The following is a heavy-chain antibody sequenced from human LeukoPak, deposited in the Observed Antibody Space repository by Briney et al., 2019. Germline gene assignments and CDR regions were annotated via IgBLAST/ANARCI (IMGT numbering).Heavy chain of an antibody. V-gene: IGHV1-69*13. Sequence: SVTVSCKASGGTFSSYAISWVRQAPGQGLEWMGGIIPIFGTANYAQKFQGRVTITADESTSTAYMELSSLRSEDTAVYYCASLSTVTTLGSLYYWGQGTLVTVSS. J-gene: IGHJ4*02. CDR2: IIPIFGTA. CDR3: ASLSTVTTLGSLYY. CDR1: GGTFSSYA. D-gene: IGHD4-17*01.